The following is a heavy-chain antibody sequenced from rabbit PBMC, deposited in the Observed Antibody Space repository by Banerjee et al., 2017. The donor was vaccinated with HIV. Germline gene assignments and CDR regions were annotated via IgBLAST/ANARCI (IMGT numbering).Heavy chain of an antibody. CDR1: GFSFSSSDY. CDR3: AREDVGGSVSL. D-gene: IGHD1-1*01. J-gene: IGHJ6*01. Sequence: QEQLEESGGDLVKPGASLTLTCTASGFSFSSSDYMCWVRQAPGKWLEWIGIIYPITETTYYANWVNGRFTISSDNAQNTVDLQMNSLTAADTATYFCAREDVGGSVSLWGPGTLVTVS. CDR2: IYPITETT. V-gene: IGHV1S45*01.